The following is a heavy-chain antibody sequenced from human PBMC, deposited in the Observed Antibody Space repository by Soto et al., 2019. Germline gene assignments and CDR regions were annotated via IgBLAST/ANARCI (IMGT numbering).Heavy chain of an antibody. J-gene: IGHJ4*02. CDR1: GGSISGSSSY. D-gene: IGHD2-15*01. Sequence: QLQLQESGPGLVKPSETLSLTCTVSGGSISGSSSYWGWIRQPPGKGLEYIGSINYSGSTYHNPSLKSRVTMSVDTSKNQFSVNLRSVTAADTAVYYCGRRPLYCSGGSCYVINYWGQGMLVTVSS. CDR3: GRRPLYCSGGSCYVINY. CDR2: INYSGST. V-gene: IGHV4-39*01.